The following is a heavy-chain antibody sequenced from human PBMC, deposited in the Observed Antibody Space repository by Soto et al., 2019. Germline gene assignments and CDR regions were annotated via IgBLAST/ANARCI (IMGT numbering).Heavy chain of an antibody. CDR3: ARADREIVGATNNWFDP. V-gene: IGHV1-69*12. Sequence: QVQLVQSGAEVKKPGSSVKVSCKASGGTFSSYAISWVRQAPGQGLEWMGGIIPIFGTANYAQKFQGRVTITADESTSTAYMELSSLRSEDTAVYYCARADREIVGATNNWFDPWGQGTLVTVSS. CDR1: GGTFSSYA. D-gene: IGHD1-26*01. CDR2: IIPIFGTA. J-gene: IGHJ5*02.